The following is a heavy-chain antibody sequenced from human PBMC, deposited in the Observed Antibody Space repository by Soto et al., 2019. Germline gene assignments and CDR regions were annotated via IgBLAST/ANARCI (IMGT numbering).Heavy chain of an antibody. CDR3: ARDVALAYYYGSGSYYDKRYYYYYGMDV. D-gene: IGHD3-10*01. V-gene: IGHV3-74*01. CDR1: GFTFSSYW. J-gene: IGHJ6*02. CDR2: INSDGSSA. Sequence: GSLRLSCAASGFTFSSYWMHWVRQAPGKGLVWVSRINSDGSSASYADSVKGRFTISRDNAKNTLYLQMNSLRAEDTAVYYCARDVALAYYYGSGSYYDKRYYYYYGMDVWGQGTTVTVSS.